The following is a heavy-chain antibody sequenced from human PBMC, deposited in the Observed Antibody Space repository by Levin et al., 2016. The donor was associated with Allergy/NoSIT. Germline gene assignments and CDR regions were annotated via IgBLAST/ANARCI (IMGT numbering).Heavy chain of an antibody. D-gene: IGHD3-10*01. V-gene: IGHV3-66*01. CDR3: AREANLLLWFGDKRGGMDV. CDR2: IYSGGST. Sequence: VRQAPGKGLEWVSVIYSGGSTYYADSVKGRFTISRDNSKNTLYLQMNSLRAEDTAVYYCAREANLLLWFGDKRGGMDVWGQGTTVTVSS. J-gene: IGHJ6*02.